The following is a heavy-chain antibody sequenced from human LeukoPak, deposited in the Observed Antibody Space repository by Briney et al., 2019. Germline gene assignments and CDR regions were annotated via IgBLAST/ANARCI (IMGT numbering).Heavy chain of an antibody. V-gene: IGHV3-9*01. Sequence: GGSLRLSCSASGFTFSSYAMHWVRQAPGKGLEWVSGISWNSGSIGYADSVKGRFTISRDNAKNSLYLQMNSLRAEDTALYYCAKGFYGDYLGYFDYWGQGTLVTVSS. D-gene: IGHD4-17*01. J-gene: IGHJ4*02. CDR2: ISWNSGSI. CDR1: GFTFSSYA. CDR3: AKGFYGDYLGYFDY.